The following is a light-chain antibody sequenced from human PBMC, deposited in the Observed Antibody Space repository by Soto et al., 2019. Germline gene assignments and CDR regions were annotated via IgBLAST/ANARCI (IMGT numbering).Light chain of an antibody. CDR1: QSVSSN. CDR3: QQRSNWTLT. CDR2: DAS. Sequence: EIVMTQSPATLSVSPGERATLSCRASQSVSSNLAWYQQKPGQAPRLLIYDASNRATGIPARFSGSGSGTDFTPTISSLEPEDFAVYYCQQRSNWTLTFGGGTKVDIK. J-gene: IGKJ4*01. V-gene: IGKV3-11*01.